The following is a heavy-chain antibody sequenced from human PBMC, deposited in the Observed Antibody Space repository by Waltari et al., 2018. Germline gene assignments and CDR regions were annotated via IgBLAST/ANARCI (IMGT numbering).Heavy chain of an antibody. D-gene: IGHD2-15*01. CDR3: ARHSIVVVVADIDY. V-gene: IGHV4-39*01. J-gene: IGHJ4*02. CDR2: IYYSGST. CDR1: GGSISSSSYY. Sequence: QLQLQESGPGLVKPSETLSLTCTVSGGSISSSSYYWGWIRQPPGKGLEWIGSIYYSGSTYYNPSLKSRVTISVDTSKNQFSLKLSSVTAAYTAVYYCARHSIVVVVADIDYWGQGTLVTVSS.